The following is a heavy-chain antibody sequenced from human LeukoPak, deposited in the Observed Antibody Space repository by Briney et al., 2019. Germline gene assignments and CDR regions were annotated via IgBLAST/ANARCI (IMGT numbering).Heavy chain of an antibody. CDR3: ARERGTYSHAFDI. J-gene: IGHJ3*02. V-gene: IGHV4-39*07. D-gene: IGHD1-1*01. Sequence: SETLSLTCTVSGGSIGSSTYYWGWIRQPPGKRLEWIGEINHSGSTNYNPSLKSRVTISVDTSKNQFSLKLSSVTAADTAVYYCARERGTYSHAFDIWGQGTMVTVSS. CDR2: INHSGST. CDR1: GGSIGSSTYY.